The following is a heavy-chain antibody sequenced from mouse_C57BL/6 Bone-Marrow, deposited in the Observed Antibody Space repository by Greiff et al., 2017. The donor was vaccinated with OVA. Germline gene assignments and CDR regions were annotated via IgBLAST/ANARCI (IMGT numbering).Heavy chain of an antibody. D-gene: IGHD2-3*01. V-gene: IGHV1-15*01. CDR1: GYTFTDYE. Sequence: VQLQQSGAELVRPGASVTLSCKASGYTFTDYEMHWVKQTPVHGLEWIGAIDPETGGTAYNQKFKGKAILTADKSSSTAYMELRSLTSEDSAVYYCTRWLLRYLDVWGTGTTVTVSS. J-gene: IGHJ1*03. CDR2: IDPETGGT. CDR3: TRWLLRYLDV.